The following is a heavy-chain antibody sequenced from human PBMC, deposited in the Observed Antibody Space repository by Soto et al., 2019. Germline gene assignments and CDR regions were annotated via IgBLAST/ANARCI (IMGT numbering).Heavy chain of an antibody. J-gene: IGHJ5*02. CDR2: IYYSGST. CDR3: ARESKYDASGYPPWFAP. D-gene: IGHD3-22*01. Sequence: QVQLQESGPGLVKPSQTLSLTCTVSVASISSGGYYWSWIRQHPGEGLEWIGYIYYSGSTSYNPSIKRRVTISVDTSKDQFSMKLSSVTDADTAVYYCARESKYDASGYPPWFAPWGQGTLVTVSS. V-gene: IGHV4-31*03. CDR1: VASISSGGYY.